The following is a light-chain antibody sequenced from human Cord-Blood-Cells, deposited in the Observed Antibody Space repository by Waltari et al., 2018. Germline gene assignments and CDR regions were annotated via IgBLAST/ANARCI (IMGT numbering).Light chain of an antibody. CDR1: SLRSYY. J-gene: IGLJ2*01. Sequence: SSELTQDPAVSVALGQTVRITCKGDSLRSYYASWYQQKPGQAPVLVIYGKNNRPSGIPDRFSGSSSGNTASLTITGAQAEDEADYYCNSRDSSGNHVVFGRGTKLTVL. V-gene: IGLV3-19*01. CDR3: NSRDSSGNHVV. CDR2: GKN.